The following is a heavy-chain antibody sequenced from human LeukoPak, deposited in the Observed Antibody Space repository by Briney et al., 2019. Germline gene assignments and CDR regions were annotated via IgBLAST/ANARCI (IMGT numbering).Heavy chain of an antibody. J-gene: IGHJ5*02. D-gene: IGHD3-3*01. CDR1: GGSFSGYY. V-gene: IGHV4-34*01. CDR3: ARGRYDFWSGFNWFDP. CDR2: FNHSGST. Sequence: SETLSLTCAVYGGSFSGYYWSWIRQPPGKGLEWIGEFNHSGSTNYNPSLKSRVTISVDTSKNQFSLKLSSVTAADTAVYYCARGRYDFWSGFNWFDPWGQGTLVTVSS.